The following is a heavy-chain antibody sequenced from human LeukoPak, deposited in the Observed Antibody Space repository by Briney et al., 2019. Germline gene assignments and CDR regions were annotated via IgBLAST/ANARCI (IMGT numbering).Heavy chain of an antibody. D-gene: IGHD1-20*01. J-gene: IGHJ5*02. CDR3: ARQSYNWNLNWFDP. Sequence: GRSLRLSCAASGFNFSNYCLHWVRQAPAKGLEWVAFISYNGSDTYYADSVKGRFTISRDNAKNSLYLQMNSLRAEDTAVYYCARQSYNWNLNWFDPWGQGTLVTVSS. CDR1: GFNFSNYC. CDR2: ISYNGSDT. V-gene: IGHV3-30*04.